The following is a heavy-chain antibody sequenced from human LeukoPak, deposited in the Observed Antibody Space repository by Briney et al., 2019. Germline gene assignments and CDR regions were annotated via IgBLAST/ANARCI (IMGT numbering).Heavy chain of an antibody. D-gene: IGHD5-24*01. CDR2: INPNSGGT. CDR3: ARGRRDGYNLRNFDY. Sequence: GASVKVSCKASGYTFTGYYMHWVRQAPGQGLEWMGWINPNSGGTNYAQKLQGRVTMTRDTSISTAYMELSRLRSDDTAVYYCARGRRDGYNLRNFDYWGQGTLVTVSS. CDR1: GYTFTGYY. J-gene: IGHJ4*02. V-gene: IGHV1-2*02.